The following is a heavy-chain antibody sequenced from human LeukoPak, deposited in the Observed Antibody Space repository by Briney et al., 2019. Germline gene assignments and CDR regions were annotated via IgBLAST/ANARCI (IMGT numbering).Heavy chain of an antibody. V-gene: IGHV3-66*01. J-gene: IGHJ4*02. CDR1: GFTVSSNY. CDR3: AKDPYGSGSYFDY. CDR2: IYSGGST. Sequence: PGGSLRLSCAASGFTVSSNYMSWVRQAPGKGLEWVSLIYSGGSTSYADSVKGRFTISRDNSKNTLYLQMNSLRAEDTAVYYCAKDPYGSGSYFDYWGQGTLVTVSS. D-gene: IGHD3-10*01.